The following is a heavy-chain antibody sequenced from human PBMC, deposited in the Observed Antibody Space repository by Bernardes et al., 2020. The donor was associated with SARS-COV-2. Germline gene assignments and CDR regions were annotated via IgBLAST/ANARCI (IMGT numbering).Heavy chain of an antibody. J-gene: IGHJ4*02. D-gene: IGHD6-6*01. CDR1: GYSFTGYY. CDR3: ARSRFVFSSSSCPDY. CDR2: INPDTGGT. Sequence: ASVKVSCKASGYSFTGYYIQWIRQAPGQGLEWIGWINPDTGGTKYAQKFQASVTLSRDTSISTAYMEMHRLTSDDTALYYCARSRFVFSSSSCPDYWGQGTLIAVSS. V-gene: IGHV1-2*04.